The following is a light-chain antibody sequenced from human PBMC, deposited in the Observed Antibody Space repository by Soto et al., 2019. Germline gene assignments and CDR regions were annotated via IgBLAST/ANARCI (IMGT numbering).Light chain of an antibody. V-gene: IGKV1-5*03. CDR3: QQYDTSPLT. CDR2: FAS. CDR1: QSIRNW. J-gene: IGKJ4*01. Sequence: DTQMTQSPSTLSASVGDRVTITCRASQSIRNWLAWYQQKPGKAPNLLIYFASTLQSGVPSRFSGSGSGTEFTLTISSLQPDDFATYYCQQYDTSPLTFGGGTKVDIK.